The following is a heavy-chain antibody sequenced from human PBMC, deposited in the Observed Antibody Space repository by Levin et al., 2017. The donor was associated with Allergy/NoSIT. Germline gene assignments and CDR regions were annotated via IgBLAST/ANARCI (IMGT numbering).Heavy chain of an antibody. V-gene: IGHV3-48*02. J-gene: IGHJ4*02. CDR1: GFTFSNYN. D-gene: IGHD2-15*01. CDR2: ISSNTRTI. Sequence: AGGSLRLSCAASGFTFSNYNMNWVRQAPGKGLEWLSYISSNTRTIYYASSLKGRFTVSRDNAKNSLYQQMNSLRDDDTAVYYCVREGGWWPPYYFDYWGQGAPVTVSS. CDR3: VREGGWWPPYYFDY.